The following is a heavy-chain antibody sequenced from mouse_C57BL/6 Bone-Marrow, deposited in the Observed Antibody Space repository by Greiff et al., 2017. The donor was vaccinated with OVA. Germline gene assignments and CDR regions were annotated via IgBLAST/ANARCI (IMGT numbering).Heavy chain of an antibody. CDR2: IRNKANGYTT. J-gene: IGHJ2*01. V-gene: IGHV7-3*01. CDR3: ARITTVVGGYYFDY. CDR1: GFTFTDYY. D-gene: IGHD1-1*01. Sequence: EVKVVESGGGLVQPGGSLSLSCAASGFTFTDYYMSWVRQPPGKALEWLGFIRNKANGYTTEYSASVKGRFTISRDNSQSILYLQMNALRAEDSATYYCARITTVVGGYYFDYWGQGTTLTVSS.